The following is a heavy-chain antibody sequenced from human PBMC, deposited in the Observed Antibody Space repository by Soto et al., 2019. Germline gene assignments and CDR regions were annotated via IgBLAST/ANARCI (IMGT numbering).Heavy chain of an antibody. CDR2: INHSGST. D-gene: IGHD3-3*01. CDR3: ARGRTSGYFGDWFDP. CDR1: GGSFSGYY. J-gene: IGHJ5*02. Sequence: PSETLSLTCAVYGGSFSGYYWSWIRQPPGKGLEWIGEINHSGSTNYNPSLKSRVTISVDTSKNQFSPKLSSVTAADTAVYYCARGRTSGYFGDWFDPWGQGTLVTVSS. V-gene: IGHV4-34*01.